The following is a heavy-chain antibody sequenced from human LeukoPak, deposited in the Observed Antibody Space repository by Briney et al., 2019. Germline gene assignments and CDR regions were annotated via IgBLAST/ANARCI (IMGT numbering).Heavy chain of an antibody. CDR1: GYTFTSYD. CDR3: AKDSGAALRLSTDAFDI. Sequence: ASVKVSCKASGYTFTSYDINWVRQATGQGLEWMGWMNPNSGNTGYAQKFQGRVTMTRNTSISTAYMELSSLRSEDTAVYYCAKDSGAALRLSTDAFDIWGQGTMVTVSS. J-gene: IGHJ3*02. D-gene: IGHD1-26*01. CDR2: MNPNSGNT. V-gene: IGHV1-8*01.